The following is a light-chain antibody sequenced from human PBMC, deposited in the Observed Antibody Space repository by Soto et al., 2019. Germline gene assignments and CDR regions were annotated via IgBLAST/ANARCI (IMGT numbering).Light chain of an antibody. Sequence: EIVMTQSPATLSVSPGERATLSCRASQSVNSNYLAWYQQKPGQAPRLLIYGISKRATDIPDRFSGSGSGTEFTLTISSLPPEDFATYYCQQHGQWPITFGQGTRLEIK. J-gene: IGKJ5*01. CDR3: QQHGQWPIT. V-gene: IGKV3D-15*01. CDR2: GIS. CDR1: QSVNSN.